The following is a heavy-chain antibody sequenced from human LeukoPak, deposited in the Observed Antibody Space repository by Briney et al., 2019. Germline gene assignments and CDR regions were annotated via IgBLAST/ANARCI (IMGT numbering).Heavy chain of an antibody. CDR3: ARDGSGGGGYFDY. Sequence: ASVKVSCKTSGYTFTSYGVSWVRQAPGQGLEWMGWIGTHNGNTNYAQKFQGRVIMTTDTSTSTAYMELMSLRSDDTAVFVCARDGSGGGGYFDYWGQGTLVIVSS. J-gene: IGHJ4*02. CDR2: IGTHNGNT. V-gene: IGHV1-18*01. CDR1: GYTFTSYG. D-gene: IGHD6-19*01.